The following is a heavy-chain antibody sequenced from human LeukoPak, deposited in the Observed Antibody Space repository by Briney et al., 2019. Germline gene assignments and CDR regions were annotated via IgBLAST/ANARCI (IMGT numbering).Heavy chain of an antibody. CDR3: AKEGGYCSGGSCYFSY. Sequence: GRSLRLTSPASGYIFIPYAMSWARHAPGKGLDPTPSISASGGNIYYADSVTGQITISRDNYKNTLYLQMNSLRAEDTAIYYCAKEGGYCSGGSCYFSYWGQGTLVTVAS. J-gene: IGHJ4*02. D-gene: IGHD2-15*01. CDR1: GYIFIPYA. CDR2: ISASGGNI. V-gene: IGHV3-23*01.